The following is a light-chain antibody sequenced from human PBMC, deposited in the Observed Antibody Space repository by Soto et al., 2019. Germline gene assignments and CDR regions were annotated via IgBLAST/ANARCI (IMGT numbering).Light chain of an antibody. V-gene: IGKV3-11*01. CDR3: QQRNSWWT. CDR2: DAS. CDR1: QSVSSK. J-gene: IGKJ1*01. Sequence: EIVLTQSPAALSLSPGERATLSCRASQSVSSKLAWYQQKPGQAPSLLIYDASKRATGIPARFSGSGSGTDFTLTISSLEPEDSAVYYCQQRNSWWTFGQGTKVEIK.